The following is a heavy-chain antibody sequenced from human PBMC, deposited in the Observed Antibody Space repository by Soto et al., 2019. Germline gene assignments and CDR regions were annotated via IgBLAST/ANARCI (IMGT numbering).Heavy chain of an antibody. CDR2: ISYDGTDK. CDR1: GFTCSTYG. Sequence: QVQLVESGGGVVQPGKSLRLSCAASGFTCSTYGIHWVRQAPGKGLEWVAVISYDGTDKYYIDSVKGRFTISSDNSKNTLYLQMNSLRAEDTAVYYCAKDWSQVGYVKYNHYYGMDVWGQGTTVTVSS. V-gene: IGHV3-30*18. CDR3: AKDWSQVGYVKYNHYYGMDV. D-gene: IGHD5-12*01. J-gene: IGHJ6*02.